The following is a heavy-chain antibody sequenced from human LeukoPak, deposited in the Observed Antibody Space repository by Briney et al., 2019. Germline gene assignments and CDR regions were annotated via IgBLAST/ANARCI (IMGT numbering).Heavy chain of an antibody. CDR3: VRDVYQVRSNDYVFDV. CDR2: VSGDERGT. CDR1: GFTFSNYW. Sequence: PGGSLRLSCLASGFTFSNYWMHWVRQTPGKGLNWISRVSGDERGTNYAGSVKGRFIICRDNAKYTLFLQMDSLRVEDTAVYYCVRDVYQVRSNDYVFDVWGQGTMVTVSS. J-gene: IGHJ3*01. D-gene: IGHD2-2*02. V-gene: IGHV3-74*01.